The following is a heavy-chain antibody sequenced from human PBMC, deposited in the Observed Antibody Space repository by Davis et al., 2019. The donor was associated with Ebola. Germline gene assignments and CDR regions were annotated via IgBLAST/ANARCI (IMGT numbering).Heavy chain of an antibody. CDR2: ISRSGGST. J-gene: IGHJ3*02. D-gene: IGHD2-21*02. CDR1: GFTFSNYG. CDR3: AKGGAYCGGYCKAPEI. V-gene: IGHV3-23*01. Sequence: GESLKISCAASGFTFSNYGMNWVRLAPGKGLEWVSAISRSGGSTDYVDSVKGRFTISRDNSRNTLFLHMSRLRAEDTAVYYCAKGGAYCGGYCKAPEIWGQGTMVTVSS.